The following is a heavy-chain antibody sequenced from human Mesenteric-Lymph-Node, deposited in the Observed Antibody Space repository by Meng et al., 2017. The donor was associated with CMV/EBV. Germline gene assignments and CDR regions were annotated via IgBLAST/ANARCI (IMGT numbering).Heavy chain of an antibody. D-gene: IGHD5-12*01. V-gene: IGHV3-30*02. CDR2: IRYDGTTS. J-gene: IGHJ1*01. CDR3: ARVSGIDSGYDFFFQY. Sequence: GESLKISCAASRFTFSSFGFHWVRQAPGEGLEWVAYIRYDGTTSYYADSVKGRFTISRDDSKKTLYLQMNSLRPEDTAVYYCARVSGIDSGYDFFFQYWGRGTLVTRLL. CDR1: RFTFSSFG.